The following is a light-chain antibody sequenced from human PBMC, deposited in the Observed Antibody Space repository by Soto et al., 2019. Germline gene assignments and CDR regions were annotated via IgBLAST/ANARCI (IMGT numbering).Light chain of an antibody. J-gene: IGKJ5*01. Sequence: ENVLTQSPGTLSLSPGERATLSCRASQSVGTYLAWYQQKPGQAPRLLIYDASNRATGIPARFSGSGSGTDFTLTISRLEPEDFAVYYCQQYGSSLSITFGQGTRLEI. CDR1: QSVGTY. CDR2: DAS. V-gene: IGKV3-20*01. CDR3: QQYGSSLSIT.